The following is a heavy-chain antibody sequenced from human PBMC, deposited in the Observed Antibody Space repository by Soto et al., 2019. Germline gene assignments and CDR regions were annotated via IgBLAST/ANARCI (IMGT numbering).Heavy chain of an antibody. D-gene: IGHD6-19*01. CDR2: ISSDGGT. Sequence: GGSLRLSCAASAFTVRSNYMSWVRQAPGKGLEWVSTISSDGGTYYTDSVKGRFAISRDNSKNTLYLQMNSLTAEDTAVYYCARDVMSVAGSADYWGQGTLVTVSS. V-gene: IGHV3-53*01. J-gene: IGHJ4*02. CDR1: AFTVRSNY. CDR3: ARDVMSVAGSADY.